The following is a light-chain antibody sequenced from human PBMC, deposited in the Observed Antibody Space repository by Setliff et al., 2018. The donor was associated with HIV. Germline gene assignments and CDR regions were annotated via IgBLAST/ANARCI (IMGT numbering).Light chain of an antibody. J-gene: IGLJ2*01. CDR2: EVS. V-gene: IGLV2-8*01. CDR1: SSDVGGNNY. Sequence: QSVLTQPPSASGSPGQSVTISCTGTSSDVGGNNYVSWYQQHPGKAPKLIIYEVSKRPSGVPDRFSGSKSGNTASLTVSGLQTEDEADYYCSSYAGNNNFYLRFGGGTKVTVL. CDR3: SSYAGNNNFYLR.